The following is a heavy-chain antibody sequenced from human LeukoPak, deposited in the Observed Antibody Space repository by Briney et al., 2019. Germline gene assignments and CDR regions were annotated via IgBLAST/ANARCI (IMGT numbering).Heavy chain of an antibody. CDR1: GVIFSQYS. CDR3: ARDAGNSGYGCDL. J-gene: IGHJ5*02. Sequence: SGESLRLSCAASGVIFSQYSMNWVRQAPGKGLEWVSHIRSSSETFYADSVKGRFTISRDNARNSLYLQMNNLRGEDTAIYYCARDAGNSGYGCDLWGQGTLVTVSS. V-gene: IGHV3-48*01. CDR2: IRSSSET. D-gene: IGHD5-12*01.